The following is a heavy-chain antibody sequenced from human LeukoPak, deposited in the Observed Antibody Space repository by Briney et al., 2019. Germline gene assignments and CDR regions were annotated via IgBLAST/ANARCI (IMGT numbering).Heavy chain of an antibody. CDR2: INPSGGST. V-gene: IGHV1-46*01. J-gene: IGHJ4*02. CDR3: ARVRVTAAGFDY. D-gene: IGHD6-13*01. CDR1: GYTFTSYY. Sequence: ASVKASCKASGYTFTSYYMHWVRQAPGQGLEWMGIINPSGGSTSYAQKFQGRVTMTRDTSISTAYMELSRLRSDDTAVYYCARVRVTAAGFDYWGQGTLVTVSS.